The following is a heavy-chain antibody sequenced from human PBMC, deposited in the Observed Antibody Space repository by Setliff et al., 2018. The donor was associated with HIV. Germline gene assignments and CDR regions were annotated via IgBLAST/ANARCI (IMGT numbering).Heavy chain of an antibody. CDR1: GFTFNNYA. Sequence: GGSLRLSCAASGFTFNNYAMSWVRHPPGKGPEWVANIKTDGSGANTYYADSVKGRFTISRDNSKNTLYLQMNSLRAEDTAVYYCAKFFGGYGDYMGFDYWGQGTLVTVSS. D-gene: IGHD4-17*01. J-gene: IGHJ4*02. V-gene: IGHV3-23*01. CDR3: AKFFGGYGDYMGFDY. CDR2: IKTDGSGANT.